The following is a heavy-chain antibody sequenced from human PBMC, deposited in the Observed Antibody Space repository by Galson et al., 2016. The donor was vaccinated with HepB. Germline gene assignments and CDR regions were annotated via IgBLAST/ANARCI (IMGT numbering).Heavy chain of an antibody. Sequence: SLRLSCAGSGFTFSSYAVHWVRQPPGKGLEWVAAISYDGDNEYYADSLKGRYTVSRDNSRNTVYLHMSSLRRDDTAVYYCARGSSAVDATEVGLDYWGQGTVVIVFS. CDR1: GFTFSSYA. CDR3: ARGSSAVDATEVGLDY. CDR2: ISYDGDNE. V-gene: IGHV3-30-3*01. D-gene: IGHD6-19*01. J-gene: IGHJ4*02.